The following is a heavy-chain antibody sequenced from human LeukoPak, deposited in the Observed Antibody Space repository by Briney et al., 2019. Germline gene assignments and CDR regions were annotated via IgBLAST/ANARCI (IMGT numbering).Heavy chain of an antibody. V-gene: IGHV4-39*01. CDR2: IYYSGNT. J-gene: IGHJ4*02. Sequence: PSETLSLTCTVSGGSISSGFYYWGWIRQPPGKGLEWIGSIYYSGNTYYNPSLKSRVTMSVDTSKNQFSLTLSSVTAADTAVYYCARYTQRAYYYDSSGLDYWGQGTLVTVSS. D-gene: IGHD3-22*01. CDR1: GGSISSGFYY. CDR3: ARYTQRAYYYDSSGLDY.